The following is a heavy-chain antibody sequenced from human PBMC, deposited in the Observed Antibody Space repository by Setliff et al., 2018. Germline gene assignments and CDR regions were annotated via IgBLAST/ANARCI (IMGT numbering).Heavy chain of an antibody. V-gene: IGHV4-61*09. D-gene: IGHD6-6*01. CDR1: GDSINSRTNY. CDR2: IYARWST. Sequence: PSETLSLTCTVSGDSINSRTNYWSWIRQPAGKGPEWIGHIYARWSTNYNPSLKSRVTISIDTSKNQFSLMVTAVTAAYTAVYYCARGRNVASRLLDSWGQGTLVTVSS. J-gene: IGHJ4*02. CDR3: ARGRNVASRLLDS.